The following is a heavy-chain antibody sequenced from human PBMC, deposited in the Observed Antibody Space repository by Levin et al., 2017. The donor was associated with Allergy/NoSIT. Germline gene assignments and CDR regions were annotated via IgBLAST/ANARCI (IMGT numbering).Heavy chain of an antibody. Sequence: LSLTCAASGFTFSSYGMHWVRQAPGKGLEWVAVIWYDGSNKYYADSVKGRFTISRDNSKNTLYLQMNSLRAEDTAVYYCARDGGSSWYAAYNWFDPWGQGTLVTVSS. D-gene: IGHD6-13*01. CDR2: IWYDGSNK. CDR3: ARDGGSSWYAAYNWFDP. CDR1: GFTFSSYG. J-gene: IGHJ5*02. V-gene: IGHV3-33*01.